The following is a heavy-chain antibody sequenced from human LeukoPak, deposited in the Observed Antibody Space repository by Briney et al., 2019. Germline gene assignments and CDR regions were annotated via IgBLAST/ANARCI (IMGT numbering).Heavy chain of an antibody. CDR2: IYPGDSDT. Sequence: GESLKISCKASGDIFPDYWIGWVRQMPGKGLEWMGIIYPGDSDTRYSPSFRGQVTISADKSISTAYLQWTSLKASDSAMYYCARRVAVAGSSRSFDSWGQGTLVTVSS. J-gene: IGHJ4*02. D-gene: IGHD6-19*01. CDR3: ARRVAVAGSSRSFDS. V-gene: IGHV5-51*01. CDR1: GDIFPDYW.